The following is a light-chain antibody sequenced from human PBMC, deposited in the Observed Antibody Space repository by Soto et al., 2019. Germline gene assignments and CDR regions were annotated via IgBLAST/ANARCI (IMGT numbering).Light chain of an antibody. CDR1: QTINNY. CDR3: QQFHLYST. V-gene: IGKV1-39*01. CDR2: AAS. Sequence: DIKLTQSPSFLSASVGDRVTITCRASQTINNYLNWYQQKPGKAPKLLIYAASSLQSGVSSRFSGRGSGTDFTLTISSLQPDDFATYYCQQFHLYSTFGQGTKVDIK. J-gene: IGKJ1*01.